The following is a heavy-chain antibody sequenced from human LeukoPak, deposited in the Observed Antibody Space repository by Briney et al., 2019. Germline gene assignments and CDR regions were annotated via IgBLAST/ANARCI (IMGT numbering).Heavy chain of an antibody. CDR2: ISAYNGNT. D-gene: IGHD4-17*01. CDR1: GYTFTNYG. CDR3: ARDRYGDYAEYFQH. Sequence: ASVKVSCKASGYTFTNYGISWVRQAPGQGLEWMGWISAYNGNTNYAQKLQGRVTMTTDTSTNTAYMELRSLRSDDTAVYYCARDRYGDYAEYFQHWGQGTLVTVSS. V-gene: IGHV1-18*01. J-gene: IGHJ1*01.